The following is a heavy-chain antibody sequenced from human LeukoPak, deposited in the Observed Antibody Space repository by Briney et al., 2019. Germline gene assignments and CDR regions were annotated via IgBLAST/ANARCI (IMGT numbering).Heavy chain of an antibody. D-gene: IGHD2-15*01. V-gene: IGHV4-59*01. Sequence: SETLSLTCTVSGGSIISCHWSWIRQPPGKGLEWIGHIFYSGSTNYNPSLKSRVTISVDTSNNQFSLKLSSVTAADTAVYYCARDTPWGGPNLPDAFDIWGQGTMVTVSS. J-gene: IGHJ3*02. CDR3: ARDTPWGGPNLPDAFDI. CDR1: GGSIISCH. CDR2: IFYSGST.